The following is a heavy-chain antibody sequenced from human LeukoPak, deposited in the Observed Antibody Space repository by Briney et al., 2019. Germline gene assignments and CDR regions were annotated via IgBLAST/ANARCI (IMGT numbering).Heavy chain of an antibody. D-gene: IGHD3-22*01. V-gene: IGHV4-39*07. CDR3: ARDIYYDSSGYYYTSRYYFDY. CDR1: GGSISSSSYY. CDR2: IYYSGST. J-gene: IGHJ4*02. Sequence: SETLSLTCTVSGGSISSSSYYWGWIRQPPGKGLEWIGSIYYSGSTYYNPSLKSRVTISVDTSKNQFSLKLSSVTAADTAVYYCARDIYYDSSGYYYTSRYYFDYWGQGTLVTVSS.